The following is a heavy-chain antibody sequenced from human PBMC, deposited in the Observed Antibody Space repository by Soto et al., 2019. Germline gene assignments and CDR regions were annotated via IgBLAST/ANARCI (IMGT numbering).Heavy chain of an antibody. CDR1: GGIFSSYA. CDR3: ASGTAVGLAEY. V-gene: IGHV1-69*12. CDR2: IIPIFGTA. D-gene: IGHD6-19*01. Sequence: QVQLVQSGAEVKIPGSSVKVSCKASGGIFSSYAITWVRQAPGQGLEWMGGIIPIFGTANYAMKFQGRVTITAEESTSTAYMEVSSLRSEDTAVYYCASGTAVGLAEYWGQGTLVTVSS. J-gene: IGHJ4*02.